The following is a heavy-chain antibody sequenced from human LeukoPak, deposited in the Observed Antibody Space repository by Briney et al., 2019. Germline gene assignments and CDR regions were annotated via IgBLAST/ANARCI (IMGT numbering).Heavy chain of an antibody. CDR3: ARDGWSLGP. CDR1: GYTFASYG. J-gene: IGHJ5*02. D-gene: IGHD2-8*01. CDR2: IGVYSGNT. V-gene: IGHV1-18*01. Sequence: ASVKVSCKASGYTFASYGVTWVRQAPGQGPEWMAWIGVYSGNTEYAQKFQDRVTLTADTSTSTVYMELRSLRSDDTAVYYCARDGWSLGPWGQGTLVTVSS.